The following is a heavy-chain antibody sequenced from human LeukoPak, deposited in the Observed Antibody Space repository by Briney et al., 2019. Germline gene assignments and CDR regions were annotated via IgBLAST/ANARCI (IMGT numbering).Heavy chain of an antibody. V-gene: IGHV3-48*03. D-gene: IGHD6-19*01. CDR3: AKDRSGWYSDWDDAFDI. CDR1: GFTFSSYE. CDR2: ISSSGTI. J-gene: IGHJ3*02. Sequence: GGSLRLSCAASGFTFSSYEMNWVRQAPGKGLEWVSYISSSGTIYYADSVKGRFTISRDNAKNSLYLQMNSLRAEDTAVYYCAKDRSGWYSDWDDAFDIWGQGTMATVSS.